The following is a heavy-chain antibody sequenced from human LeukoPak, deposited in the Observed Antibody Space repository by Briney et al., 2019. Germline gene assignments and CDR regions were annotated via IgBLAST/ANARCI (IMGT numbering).Heavy chain of an antibody. V-gene: IGHV4-34*01. J-gene: IGHJ6*02. CDR3: ARVRRTAVSRYSGYYYYYGMDV. Sequence: SETLSLTCAVSGGSFSGYYWSWIRQPPGRGLEWIGEINHSGSTNYNPSLKSRVTISVDTSKNQFSLKLSSVTAADTAVYYCARVRRTAVSRYSGYYYYYGMDVWGQGTTVTVSS. CDR2: INHSGST. D-gene: IGHD1-26*01. CDR1: GGSFSGYY.